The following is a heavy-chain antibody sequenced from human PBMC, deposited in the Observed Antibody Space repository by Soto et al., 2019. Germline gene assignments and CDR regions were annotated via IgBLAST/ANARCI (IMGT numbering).Heavy chain of an antibody. CDR2: ISSSSSYT. V-gene: IGHV3-11*06. J-gene: IGHJ4*02. Sequence: GALRLSCAASGFTFSDYYMSWIRQAPGKGLEWVSYISSSSSYTNYADSVKGRFTISRDNAKNSLYLQMNSLRDEDTAVYYCARARYSYGLNGGQGTLVTVSS. CDR1: GFTFSDYY. CDR3: ARARYSYGLN. D-gene: IGHD5-18*01.